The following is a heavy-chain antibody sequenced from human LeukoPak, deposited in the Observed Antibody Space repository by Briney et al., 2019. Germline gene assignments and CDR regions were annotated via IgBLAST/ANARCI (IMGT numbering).Heavy chain of an antibody. Sequence: GGSLRLSCAASGFTFSSYSMNWVRQAPGKGLEWVSSISSSSSYIYYADSVKGRFTISRDNAKNSLYLQMNSLRAEDTAVYYCAKDWKETVMDTFDYWGQGTLVTVSS. V-gene: IGHV3-21*01. CDR3: AKDWKETVMDTFDY. CDR2: ISSSSSYI. CDR1: GFTFSSYS. J-gene: IGHJ4*02. D-gene: IGHD5-18*01.